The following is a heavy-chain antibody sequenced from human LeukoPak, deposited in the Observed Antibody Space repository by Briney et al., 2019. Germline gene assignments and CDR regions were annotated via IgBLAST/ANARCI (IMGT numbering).Heavy chain of an antibody. Sequence: SETLSLTCTVSGGSISSYYWSWIRQPPGKGLEWIGYIYYSGSTNYNPSLKSRVTISVDTSKNQFSLKLSSVTAADTAVYYCAREGTTVTHGDAFDIWGQGTMVTVPS. CDR3: AREGTTVTHGDAFDI. CDR2: IYYSGST. CDR1: GGSISSYY. J-gene: IGHJ3*02. D-gene: IGHD4-17*01. V-gene: IGHV4-59*01.